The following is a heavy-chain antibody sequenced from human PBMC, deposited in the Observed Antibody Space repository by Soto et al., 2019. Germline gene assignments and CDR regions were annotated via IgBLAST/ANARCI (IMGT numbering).Heavy chain of an antibody. V-gene: IGHV1-2*04. D-gene: IGHD3-22*01. Sequence: ASVKVSCKASGYTFTGYYMHWVRQAPGQGLERMGWINPNSGGTNYAQKFQGWVTMTRDTSISTAYMELSRLRSDDTAVYYCALRTYYYDSSGPQNWPYFDYWGQGTLVTVSS. CDR1: GYTFTGYY. J-gene: IGHJ4*02. CDR2: INPNSGGT. CDR3: ALRTYYYDSSGPQNWPYFDY.